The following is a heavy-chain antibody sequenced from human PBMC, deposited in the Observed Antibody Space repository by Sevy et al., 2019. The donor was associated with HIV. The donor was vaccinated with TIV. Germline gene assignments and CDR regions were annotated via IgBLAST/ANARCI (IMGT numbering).Heavy chain of an antibody. Sequence: GGSLRLSCAASGFTFSSYAMSWVRQAPGKGLEWVSAISGSGGSTYYADSVKGRFTISRDNSKNTLYLQMNSLRAEDMDVNYCAKDTNYYDSSGYRSILYYFDYWGQGTLVTVSS. CDR2: ISGSGGST. J-gene: IGHJ4*02. V-gene: IGHV3-23*01. D-gene: IGHD3-22*01. CDR3: AKDTNYYDSSGYRSILYYFDY. CDR1: GFTFSSYA.